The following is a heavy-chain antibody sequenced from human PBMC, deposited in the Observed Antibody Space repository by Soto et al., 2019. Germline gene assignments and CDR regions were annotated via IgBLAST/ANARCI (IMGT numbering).Heavy chain of an antibody. J-gene: IGHJ3*02. CDR3: ARGPHYYDSRTDAFDI. CDR2: ISSSSSYI. V-gene: IGHV3-21*01. Sequence: EVQLVESGGGLVKPGGSLRLSCAASGITFSSYSMNWVRQAPGKGLEWVSSISSSSSYIYYADSVKGRFTISRDNAKNXLYLQLNSLRAEDTAVYYCARGPHYYDSRTDAFDIWGQGTMVTVSS. D-gene: IGHD3-22*01. CDR1: GITFSSYS.